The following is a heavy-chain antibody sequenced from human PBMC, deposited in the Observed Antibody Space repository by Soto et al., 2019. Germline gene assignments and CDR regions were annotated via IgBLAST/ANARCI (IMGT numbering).Heavy chain of an antibody. CDR3: PSGYDTQRRLNWFHP. Sequence: QLQLQESGPGLVKPSETLSLTCTVSGGSISSSSYYWGWIRQPPGKGLEWIGSIYYSGSTYYNPSLKSRVTISVDTSKNQFSLKLSSVTAADTAVYYCPSGYDTQRRLNWFHPWGQGTLVTVSS. V-gene: IGHV4-39*01. J-gene: IGHJ5*02. D-gene: IGHD3-22*01. CDR2: IYYSGST. CDR1: GGSISSSSYY.